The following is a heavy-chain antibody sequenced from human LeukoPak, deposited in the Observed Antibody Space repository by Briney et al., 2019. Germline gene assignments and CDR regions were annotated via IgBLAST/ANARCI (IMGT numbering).Heavy chain of an antibody. J-gene: IGHJ3*02. V-gene: IGHV4-34*01. CDR1: GGSFIGFH. CDR3: ASYYIDDYGKHDAFDI. D-gene: IGHD4-17*01. CDR2: INHSGST. Sequence: SETLSLTCAVYGGSFIGFHWNWIRQPPGKGLERIGDINHSGSTNYNPSLKSRVTISVDTSKNQFSLKLSSVTAADTAVYYCASYYIDDYGKHDAFDIWGQGTMVTVSS.